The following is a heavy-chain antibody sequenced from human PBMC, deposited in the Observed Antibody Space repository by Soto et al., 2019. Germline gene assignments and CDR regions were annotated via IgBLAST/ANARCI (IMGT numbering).Heavy chain of an antibody. V-gene: IGHV3-21*01. CDR3: ARDPIAARRRTDDFDI. CDR2: ISSSSSYI. D-gene: IGHD6-6*01. J-gene: IGHJ3*02. CDR1: GFTFSSYS. Sequence: EVQLVESGGGLVKPGGSLRLSCAASGFTFSSYSMNWVRQAPGKGLEWVSSISSSSSYIYYADSVKGRFTISRDNAKNSLYLEMNSRRAEDTAVYYCARDPIAARRRTDDFDIWGQGTMVTVSS.